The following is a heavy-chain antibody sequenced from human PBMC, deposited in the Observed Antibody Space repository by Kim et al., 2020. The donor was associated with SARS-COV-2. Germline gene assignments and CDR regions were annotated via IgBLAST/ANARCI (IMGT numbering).Heavy chain of an antibody. D-gene: IGHD2-2*01. V-gene: IGHV3-30*18. CDR3: AKVGERLDCSSTSCHGGFDY. CDR1: GFTFSSYG. CDR2: ISYDGSNK. J-gene: IGHJ4*02. Sequence: GGSLRLSCAASGFTFSSYGMHWVRQAPGKGLEWVAVISYDGSNKYYADSVKGRFTISRDNSKNTLYLQMNSLRAEDTAVYYCAKVGERLDCSSTSCHGGFDYWGQGTLVTVSS.